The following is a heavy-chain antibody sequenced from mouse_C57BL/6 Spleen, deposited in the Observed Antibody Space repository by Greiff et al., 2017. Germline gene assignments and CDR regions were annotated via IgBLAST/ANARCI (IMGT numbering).Heavy chain of an antibody. CDR2: INPSTGGT. V-gene: IGHV1-42*01. CDR3: ARGDFDV. Sequence: QLQQSGPELVKPGASVKISCKASGYSFTGYYMNWVKQSPEKSLEWIGEINPSTGGTTYNQKFKAKATLTVDKSSSTAYMQLKSLTSEDSAVYYCARGDFDVWGTGTTVTVSS. CDR1: GYSFTGYY. J-gene: IGHJ1*03.